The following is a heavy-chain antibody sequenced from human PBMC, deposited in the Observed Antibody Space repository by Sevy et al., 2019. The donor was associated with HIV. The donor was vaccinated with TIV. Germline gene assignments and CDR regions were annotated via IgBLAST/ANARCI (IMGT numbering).Heavy chain of an antibody. J-gene: IGHJ6*02. CDR3: TTEEKALAYYYDSSGYRYGMDV. Sequence: GGSLRLSCAASGFTFSSYAMSWVRQAPGKGLEWVSAISGSGGSTYYADSVKGRFTISRDNSKNTLYLQMNSLRAEDTAVYYCTTEEKALAYYYDSSGYRYGMDVWGQGTTVTVSS. V-gene: IGHV3-23*01. D-gene: IGHD3-22*01. CDR2: ISGSGGST. CDR1: GFTFSSYA.